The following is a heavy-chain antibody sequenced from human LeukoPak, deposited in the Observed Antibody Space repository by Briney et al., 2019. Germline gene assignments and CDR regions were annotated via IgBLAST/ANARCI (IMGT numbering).Heavy chain of an antibody. V-gene: IGHV1-18*01. CDR1: GYTFTSYG. D-gene: IGHD3-10*01. CDR3: AREMSGGSGSVGAFDI. Sequence: ASVKVSCKASGYTFTSYGISWVRQAPGQGLEWMGWISAYNDNTNYAQKLQGRVTMTTDTSTSTAYMELRSLRSDDTAVYYCAREMSGGSGSVGAFDIWGQGTMVTVSS. J-gene: IGHJ3*02. CDR2: ISAYNDNT.